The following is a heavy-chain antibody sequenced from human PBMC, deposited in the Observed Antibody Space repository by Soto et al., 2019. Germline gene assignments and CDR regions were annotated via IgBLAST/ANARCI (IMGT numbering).Heavy chain of an antibody. CDR3: TTDPGDYEDF. CDR1: GISFSNVR. V-gene: IGHV3-15*01. D-gene: IGHD4-17*01. CDR2: IKNKADGGTT. J-gene: IGHJ4*02. Sequence: EVQLVESGGDLVKPGGCLRLSCAASGISFSNVRMSWVRQAPGKGLEWVGRIKNKADGGTTDYAAPVRGRFTISRDDSKNTLFLQMNSLETEDTAVYYCTTDPGDYEDFWGQGTLVTVSS.